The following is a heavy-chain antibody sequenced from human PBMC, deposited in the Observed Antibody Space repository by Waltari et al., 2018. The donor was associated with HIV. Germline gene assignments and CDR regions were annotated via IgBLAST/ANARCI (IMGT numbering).Heavy chain of an antibody. D-gene: IGHD6-19*01. CDR3: ARYSSAWTGFDY. CDR1: GGSISNYY. V-gene: IGHV4-59*01. J-gene: IGHJ4*02. CDR2: IYYTGST. Sequence: QVQLQESGPGLVKPSETLSLICTVSGGSISNYYWGWIRQPPGKGLEWIGYIYYTGSTDYNPSVKSRVTISVDTSKNQFSLKLTSVTAADTAQYYCARYSSAWTGFDYWGQGTLVTVSS.